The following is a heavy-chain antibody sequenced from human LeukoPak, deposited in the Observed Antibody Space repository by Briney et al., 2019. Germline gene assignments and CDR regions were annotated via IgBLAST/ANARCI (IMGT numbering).Heavy chain of an antibody. CDR2: ITNGGSTI. V-gene: IGHV3-11*01. D-gene: IGHD3-9*01. J-gene: IGHJ6*02. Sequence: PGGPLRLSCAACGFTFSDYNMNWVRQAPGKGLEWVSYITNGGSTIHHADSVKGRFTISRDNAKKTLYLQMNSLRAEDTAVYYCARSIGLTGGGVDVWGQGTTVTVSS. CDR3: ARSIGLTGGGVDV. CDR1: GFTFSDYN.